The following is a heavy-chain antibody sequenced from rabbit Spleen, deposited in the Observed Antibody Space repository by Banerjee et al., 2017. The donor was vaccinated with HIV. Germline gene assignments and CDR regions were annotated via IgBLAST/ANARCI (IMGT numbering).Heavy chain of an antibody. Sequence: QSLEESGGGLVKPGGTLTLTCTVSGFSFSSSFYMYWVRQAPGKGLEWIACIYAGSTGSTYYASWAKGRFTISKTSSTTVTLQLNSLTAADTATYFCASDIYGYGGFNLWGQGTLVTVS. CDR1: GFSFSSSFY. V-gene: IGHV1S40*01. J-gene: IGHJ4*01. D-gene: IGHD6-1*01. CDR3: ASDIYGYGGFNL. CDR2: IYAGSTGST.